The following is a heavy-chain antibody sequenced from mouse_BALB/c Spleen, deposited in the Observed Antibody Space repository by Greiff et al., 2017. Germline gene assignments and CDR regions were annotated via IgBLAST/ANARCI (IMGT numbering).Heavy chain of an antibody. D-gene: IGHD1-1*01. CDR3: ARFTTVYYYAMDY. J-gene: IGHJ4*01. CDR2: INPSNGRT. Sequence: VQLQQPGAELVKPGASVKLSCKASGYTFTSYWMHWVKQRPGQGLEWIGEINPSNGRTNYNEKFKSKATLTVDKSSSTAYMQLSSLTSEDSAVYYCARFTTVYYYAMDYWGQGTSVTVSS. CDR1: GYTFTSYW. V-gene: IGHV1S81*02.